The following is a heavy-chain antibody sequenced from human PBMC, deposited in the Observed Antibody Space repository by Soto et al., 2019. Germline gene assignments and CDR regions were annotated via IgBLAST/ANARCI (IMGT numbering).Heavy chain of an antibody. J-gene: IGHJ4*02. CDR3: ARSKTGSYYFDY. CDR2: IIPIFGTA. CDR1: GGTFSSYA. V-gene: IGHV1-69*13. Sequence: GASVKVSCKASGGTFSSYAISWVRQAPGQGLEWMGGIIPIFGTANYAQKFQGRVTITADESTSTAYMELSSLRSEDTAVYYCARSKTGSYYFDYWGQGTLVTVSS.